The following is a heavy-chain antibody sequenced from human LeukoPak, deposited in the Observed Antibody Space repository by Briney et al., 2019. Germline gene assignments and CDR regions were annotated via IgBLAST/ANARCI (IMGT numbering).Heavy chain of an antibody. V-gene: IGHV3-21*01. CDR1: GFTFSSYS. Sequence: PGGSLRLSCAASGFTFSSYSMNWVRQTPGKGLEWVSSISSSSSYIYYADSVKGRFTISRDNAKNSLYLQMNSLRAEDTAVYYCARVTGQLWFRNYFDYWGQGTLVNVSS. CDR3: ARVTGQLWFRNYFDY. CDR2: ISSSSSYI. J-gene: IGHJ4*02. D-gene: IGHD5-18*01.